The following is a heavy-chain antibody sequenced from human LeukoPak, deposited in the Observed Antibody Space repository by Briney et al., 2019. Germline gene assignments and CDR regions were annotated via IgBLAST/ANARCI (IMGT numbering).Heavy chain of an antibody. CDR3: ASLGYCSSTSCFDY. V-gene: IGHV4-59*11. Sequence: PSETLSLSCTVSGGSISSHYWSWIRQPPGKGLEWIGYIYYSGSTNYNPSLKSRVTISVDTPKNQSSLKLSSVTAADTAVYYCASLGYCSSTSCFDYWGQGTLVTVSS. CDR1: GGSISSHY. D-gene: IGHD2-2*01. J-gene: IGHJ4*02. CDR2: IYYSGST.